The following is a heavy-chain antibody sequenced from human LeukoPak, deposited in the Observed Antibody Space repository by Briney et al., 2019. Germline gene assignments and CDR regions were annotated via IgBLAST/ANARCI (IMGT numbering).Heavy chain of an antibody. V-gene: IGHV3-23*01. CDR3: ARKYCSSTSCSKGSWFDP. Sequence: PGGSLRLSCAASGFTFSSYAMSWVRQAPGKGLEWVSAISGSGGSTCYADSVKGRFTISRGNSKNTLYLQMNSLRAEDTAVYYCARKYCSSTSCSKGSWFDPWGQGTLVTVSS. CDR2: ISGSGGST. D-gene: IGHD2-2*01. CDR1: GFTFSSYA. J-gene: IGHJ5*02.